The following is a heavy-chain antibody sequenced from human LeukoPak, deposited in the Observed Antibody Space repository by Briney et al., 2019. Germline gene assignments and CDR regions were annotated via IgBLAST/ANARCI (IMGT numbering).Heavy chain of an antibody. V-gene: IGHV4-34*01. Sequence: PSETLPLTCAVYGGSFSGYYRSWIRQPPGKGLEWIGEINHSGSTNYNPSLKSRVTISVDTSKNQFSLKLSSVTAADTAVYYCARPLRSYYFDYWGQGTLVTVSS. CDR2: INHSGST. CDR3: ARPLRSYYFDY. CDR1: GGSFSGYY. J-gene: IGHJ4*02.